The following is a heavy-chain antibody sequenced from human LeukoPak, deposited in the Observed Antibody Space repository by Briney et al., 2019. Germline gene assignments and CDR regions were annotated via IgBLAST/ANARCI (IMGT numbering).Heavy chain of an antibody. J-gene: IGHJ3*02. CDR3: ARDSGATSGSYPKPDAFDI. D-gene: IGHD1-26*01. CDR2: ISAYNGNT. CDR1: GYTFTSYG. V-gene: IGHV1-18*01. Sequence: ASVKVSCKASGYTFTSYGISWVRQAPGQGLEWMGWISAYNGNTNYAQKLQGRVTMTTDTSTSTAYMELRSLRSDDTAVYYCARDSGATSGSYPKPDAFDIWGQGTMVTVSS.